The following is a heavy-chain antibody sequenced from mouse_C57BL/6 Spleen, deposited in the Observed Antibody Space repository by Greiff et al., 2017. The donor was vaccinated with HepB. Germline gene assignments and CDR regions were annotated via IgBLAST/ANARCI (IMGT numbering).Heavy chain of an antibody. CDR3: AKENYYGSSRGYAMDY. J-gene: IGHJ4*01. CDR1: GYAFSSYW. V-gene: IGHV1-80*01. CDR2: IYPGDGDT. Sequence: VQLQQSGAELVKPGASVKISCKASGYAFSSYWMNWVKQRPGKGLEWIGQIYPGDGDTNYNGKFKGKATLTADESSSTAYMQLSSLTSEDSAVYFCAKENYYGSSRGYAMDYWGQGTSVTVSS. D-gene: IGHD1-1*01.